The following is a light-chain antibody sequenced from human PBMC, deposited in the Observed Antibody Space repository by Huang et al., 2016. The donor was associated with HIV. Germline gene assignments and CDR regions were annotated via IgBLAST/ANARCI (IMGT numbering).Light chain of an antibody. CDR2: LSS. CDR1: QTLLHTNGYTY. CDR3: MQAIQAPRT. J-gene: IGKJ2*01. V-gene: IGKV2-28*01. Sequence: IVLTQSPLSLPVTPGGPDAISCRSSQTLLHTNGYTYLDWYWQKPGQSPQLLIFLSSNRAARVACRFSCSGSGRDFTLNISRVEAEYVGTYYCMQAIQAPRTFGRGTRLQIK.